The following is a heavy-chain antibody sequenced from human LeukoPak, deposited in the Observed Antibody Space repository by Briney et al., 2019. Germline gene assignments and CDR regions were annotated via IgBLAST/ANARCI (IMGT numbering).Heavy chain of an antibody. CDR1: GFTFSSYW. CDR3: AREGGNWDLFYYYYYMDV. D-gene: IGHD7-27*01. V-gene: IGHV3-48*04. J-gene: IGHJ6*03. Sequence: SGGSLRLSCAASGFTFSSYWMNWVRQAPGKGLEWVSYISSSGSTIYYADSVKGRFTISRDNAKNSLYLQMNSLRAEDTAVYYCAREGGNWDLFYYYYYMDVWGKGTTVTISS. CDR2: ISSSGSTI.